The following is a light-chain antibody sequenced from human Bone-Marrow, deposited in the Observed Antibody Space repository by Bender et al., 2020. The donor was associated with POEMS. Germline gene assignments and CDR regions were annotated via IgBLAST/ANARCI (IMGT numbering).Light chain of an antibody. CDR3: NSYSSSSTHYV. J-gene: IGLJ1*01. CDR2: GVN. CDR1: GIDVGAYNY. V-gene: IGLV2-14*03. Sequence: QSALSQPASVSGSPGQSITISCTGTGIDVGAYNYVSWYQQHPGKAPKLMIYGVNNRPSGISSRFSGSKSGNTAYLTISGLQAEDEADYYCNSYSSSSTHYVFGTGTKVTVL.